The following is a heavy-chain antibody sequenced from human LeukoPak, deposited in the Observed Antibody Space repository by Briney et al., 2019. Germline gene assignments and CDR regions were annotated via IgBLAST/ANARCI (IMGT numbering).Heavy chain of an antibody. D-gene: IGHD3-10*01. CDR1: GGSISSYY. V-gene: IGHV4-59*08. J-gene: IGHJ3*02. CDR2: IYYSGST. Sequence: SETLSLTCTVSGGSISSYYWSWIRQPPGKGLEWIGYIYYSGSTNYNPSLKSRVTISVDTSKNQFSLKLSSVTAADTAVYYCARYLFGSGSYYSDAFDIWGQGTMVTVSS. CDR3: ARYLFGSGSYYSDAFDI.